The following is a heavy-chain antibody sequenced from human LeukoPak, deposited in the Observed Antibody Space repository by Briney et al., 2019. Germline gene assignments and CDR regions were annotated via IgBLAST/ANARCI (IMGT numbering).Heavy chain of an antibody. J-gene: IGHJ4*02. CDR1: GFTVSSNY. CDR3: ARGRYSYEIDY. CDR2: IYRGGNT. V-gene: IGHV3-66*01. Sequence: PGGSLRLSCAASGFTVSSNYMNWVRQTPGQGLEWVSIIYRGGNTYYADSVKGRFTISRDNSKNTLFLQLNSLRAEDTAVYYCARGRYSYEIDYWGQGTLVTVSS. D-gene: IGHD3-16*02.